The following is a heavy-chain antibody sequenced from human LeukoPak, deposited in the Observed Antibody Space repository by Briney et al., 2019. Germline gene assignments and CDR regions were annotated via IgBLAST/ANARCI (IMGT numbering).Heavy chain of an antibody. CDR3: ARDLSNYGMRVTDAFDI. J-gene: IGHJ3*02. Sequence: VASVQVYCKAYGYTFTSYGISWVRPAPGQGLGWMGWLIAYNGNTTYAQKLQGRVTMTADTSTSTAYMELRSLRSDDTAVYYCARDLSNYGMRVTDAFDIWGQGTMFSFSS. V-gene: IGHV1-18*01. D-gene: IGHD3-10*01. CDR1: GYTFTSYG. CDR2: LIAYNGNT.